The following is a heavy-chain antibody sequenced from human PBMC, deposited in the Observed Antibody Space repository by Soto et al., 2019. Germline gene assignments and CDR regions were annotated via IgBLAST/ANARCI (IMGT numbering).Heavy chain of an antibody. V-gene: IGHV4-59*01. J-gene: IGHJ4*02. CDR1: GGSINSYY. D-gene: IGHD1-26*01. Sequence: QVQLQESGPGLVKPSETLSLTCTVSGGSINSYYWSWIRQPPGKGLEWIGYINYSGSSNYNPSLKSRVTISVDTSKNQFSLRLNSVTAADTALYYCARAGVGGHDFDYWGQGTLVTVSS. CDR2: INYSGSS. CDR3: ARAGVGGHDFDY.